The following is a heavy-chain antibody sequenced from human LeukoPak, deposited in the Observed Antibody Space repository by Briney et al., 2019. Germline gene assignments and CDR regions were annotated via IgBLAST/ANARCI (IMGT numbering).Heavy chain of an antibody. CDR2: ISGSGGTT. D-gene: IGHD3-10*01. CDR3: AKGGEGLYSQDY. Sequence: PGGSLRLSCAASGFTFSSSAMSWVRQAPGKGLEWVSAISGSGGTTYYADSVKGRFTISRDNAKNSLYLQMNSLRAEDTAVYYCAKGGEGLYSQDYWGQGTLVTVSS. V-gene: IGHV3-23*01. CDR1: GFTFSSSA. J-gene: IGHJ4*02.